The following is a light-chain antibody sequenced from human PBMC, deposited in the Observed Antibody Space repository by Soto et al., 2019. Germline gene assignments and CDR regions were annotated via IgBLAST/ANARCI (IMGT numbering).Light chain of an antibody. CDR1: HDIAIY. CDR3: QHYNSYSEA. J-gene: IGKJ1*01. CDR2: AAS. V-gene: IGKV1-9*01. Sequence: DIQMTQSLFSLSASVRDRVTITCPASHDIAIYLAWYQQKPGEAPKLLIYAASTLYGGVPSRFSGSGSGTEFTLTISSLQPDDFATYYCQHYNSYSEAFGQGTKVDI.